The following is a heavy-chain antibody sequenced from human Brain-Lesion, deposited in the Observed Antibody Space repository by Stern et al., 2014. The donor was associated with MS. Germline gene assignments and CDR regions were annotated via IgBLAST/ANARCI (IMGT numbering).Heavy chain of an antibody. Sequence: QVQLVQSGAEVKKPGASVKVSCKVSGYTLTELYMHWVRQAPRKGLEWMGGFDPEDCETIYAQKFQGRVTMTEDTSTDTAYMELSSLRSEDTAVYYCATLSPGAGGNYYRHFDYWGQGTLVTVSS. J-gene: IGHJ4*02. CDR1: GYTLTELY. D-gene: IGHD4-23*01. CDR3: ATLSPGAGGNYYRHFDY. V-gene: IGHV1-24*01. CDR2: FDPEDCET.